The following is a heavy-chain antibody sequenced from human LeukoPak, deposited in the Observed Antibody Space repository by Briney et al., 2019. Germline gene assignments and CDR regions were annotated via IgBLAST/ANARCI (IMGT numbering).Heavy chain of an antibody. CDR3: ARAAKLGNDYYYGMDV. CDR2: IYYSGST. J-gene: IGHJ6*02. Sequence: PSETLSLTCTVSGVSISSGGYYWSWLRQHPGKGLEWNGNIYYSGSTYYNPSLKSRVTISVDTSKNQFSLKLSSVTAADTAVYYCARAAKLGNDYYYGMDVWGQGTTVTVSS. D-gene: IGHD6-13*01. CDR1: GVSISSGGYY. V-gene: IGHV4-31*03.